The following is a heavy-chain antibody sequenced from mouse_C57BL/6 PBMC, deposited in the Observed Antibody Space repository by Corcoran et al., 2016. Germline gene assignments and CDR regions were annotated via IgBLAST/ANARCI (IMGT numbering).Heavy chain of an antibody. V-gene: IGHV1-18*01. CDR2: INPNNGGT. D-gene: IGHD2-1*01. CDR3: AIYYGNSYAMDY. J-gene: IGHJ4*01. CDR1: GSTFTDYN. Sequence: EVQLQQSGPELVKPGASVKISCKASGSTFTDYNMDWVNQSHGKSLEWIGDINPNNGGTIYNQKFKGKATLTVDKSSSTAYMELRSLTSEDTAVYYCAIYYGNSYAMDYGGQGTSVTVSS.